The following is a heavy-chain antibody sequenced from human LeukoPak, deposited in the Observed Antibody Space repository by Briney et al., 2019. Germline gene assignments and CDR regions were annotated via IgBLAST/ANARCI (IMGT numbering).Heavy chain of an antibody. J-gene: IGHJ4*02. CDR2: IYPGDSDT. CDR3: ARRWNTVTEYYFDY. D-gene: IGHD4-17*01. V-gene: IGHV5-51*01. CDR1: GYNFSTNW. Sequence: PGESLKISCKGSGYNFSTNWIGWVRQMPGKGLEWMGIIYPGDSDTRYSPSFQGQVTISADKSISTAYLQWSSLKASDTAMYYCARRWNTVTEYYFDYWGQGTLVTVSS.